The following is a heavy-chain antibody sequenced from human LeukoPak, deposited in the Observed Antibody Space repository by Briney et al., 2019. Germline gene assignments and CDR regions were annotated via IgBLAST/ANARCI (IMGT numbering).Heavy chain of an antibody. Sequence: GGSLRLSCAASGFTFSIYGMHWVRQAPGKGLEWVAFIRYDGSNKYYADSVKGRFTISRDNSKNTLYLQMNSLRPEDTAVYYCAKVNKGGYDSFDYWGQGTLVTVSS. D-gene: IGHD5-12*01. V-gene: IGHV3-30*02. CDR3: AKVNKGGYDSFDY. CDR2: IRYDGSNK. J-gene: IGHJ4*02. CDR1: GFTFSIYG.